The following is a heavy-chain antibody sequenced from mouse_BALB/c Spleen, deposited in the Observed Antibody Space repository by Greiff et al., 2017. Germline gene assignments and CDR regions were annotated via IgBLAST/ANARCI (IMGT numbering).Heavy chain of an antibody. Sequence: EVKLMESGAELVRSGASVKLSCTASGFNIKDYYMHWVKQRPEQGLEWIGWIDPENGDTEYAPKFQGKATMTADTSSNTAYLQLSSLTSEDTAVYYCNSPSAYYGNYDAMDYWGQGTSVTVSS. V-gene: IGHV14-4*02. D-gene: IGHD2-10*01. J-gene: IGHJ4*01. CDR1: GFNIKDYY. CDR2: IDPENGDT. CDR3: NSPSAYYGNYDAMDY.